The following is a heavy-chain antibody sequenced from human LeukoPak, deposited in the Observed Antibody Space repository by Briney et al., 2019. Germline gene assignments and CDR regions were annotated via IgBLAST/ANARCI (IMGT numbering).Heavy chain of an antibody. CDR3: ARDTVTTEVFDY. Sequence: SETLSLTCTVSGGPVSSGSYYWSWIRQPPGKGLEWIGYIYYSGSTNYNPSLKSRVTISVDTSKNQFSLKLSSVTAADTAVYYCARDTVTTEVFDYWGQGTLVTVSS. D-gene: IGHD4-17*01. CDR2: IYYSGST. J-gene: IGHJ4*02. V-gene: IGHV4-61*01. CDR1: GGPVSSGSYY.